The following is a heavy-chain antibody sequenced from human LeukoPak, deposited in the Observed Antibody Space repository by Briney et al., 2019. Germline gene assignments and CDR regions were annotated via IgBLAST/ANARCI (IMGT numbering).Heavy chain of an antibody. CDR3: ARRSGGYSYGKYYYYYGMDV. J-gene: IGHJ6*02. V-gene: IGHV1-69*04. CDR2: IIPILGIA. D-gene: IGHD5-18*01. Sequence: SVKVSCKASGGTFSSYAISWVRQAPGQGLEWMGRIIPILGIANYAQKFQGRVTITADKSTSTAYMELSSLRSEDTAVYYCARRSGGYSYGKYYYYYGMDVWGQGTTVTVSS. CDR1: GGTFSSYA.